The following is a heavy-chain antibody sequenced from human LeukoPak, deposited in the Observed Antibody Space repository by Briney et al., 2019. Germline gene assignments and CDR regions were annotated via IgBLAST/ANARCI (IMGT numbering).Heavy chain of an antibody. J-gene: IGHJ6*02. V-gene: IGHV4-30-4*01. CDR2: IYYSGST. CDR3: ARDLDYYDSSGYYSDGMDV. CDR1: GGSISSGDYY. D-gene: IGHD3-22*01. Sequence: PSETLSLTCTVSGGSISSGDYYWSWIRQPPGKGLGWIGYIYYSGSTYYNPSLKSRVTISVDTSKNQFSLKLSSVTAADTAVYYCARDLDYYDSSGYYSDGMDVWGQGTTVTVSS.